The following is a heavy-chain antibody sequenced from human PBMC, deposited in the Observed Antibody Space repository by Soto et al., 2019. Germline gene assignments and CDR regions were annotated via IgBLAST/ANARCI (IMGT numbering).Heavy chain of an antibody. CDR2: IYSGGTT. CDR1: GFTVSSNY. Sequence: GGSLRLSCAASGFTVSSNYMSWVRQAPGKGLEWVSVIYSGGTTYYADSVKGRFTISRDNTKNTLYLQMNSRRAEDTAVYYCARDEGYCSGGSGYNAFDIWGQGTMVTV. CDR3: ARDEGYCSGGSGYNAFDI. D-gene: IGHD2-15*01. V-gene: IGHV3-53*01. J-gene: IGHJ3*02.